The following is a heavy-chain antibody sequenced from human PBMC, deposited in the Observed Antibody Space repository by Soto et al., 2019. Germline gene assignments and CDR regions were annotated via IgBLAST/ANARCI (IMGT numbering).Heavy chain of an antibody. D-gene: IGHD3-10*01. J-gene: IGHJ5*02. V-gene: IGHV1-69*13. CDR3: ARAYYYGSGNYYNDGWFDP. CDR1: GGTFSSYA. CDR2: IIPIFGTA. Sequence: SVKVSCKASGGTFSSYAISWVRQAPVQGLEWMGGIIPIFGTANYAQKFQGRVTITADESTGTAYMELRSLRSDDTAVYYCARAYYYGSGNYYNDGWFDPWGQGTLVTVSS.